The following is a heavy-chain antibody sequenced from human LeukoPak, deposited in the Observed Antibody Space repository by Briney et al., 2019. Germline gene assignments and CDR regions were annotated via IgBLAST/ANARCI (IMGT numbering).Heavy chain of an antibody. CDR2: FYHSGNTY. J-gene: IGHJ4*02. CDR3: AREFPSNSGPHFDN. D-gene: IGHD4-23*01. CDR1: GYSITSGYY. Sequence: SETLSLTCTVSGYSITSGYYWGWIRQPPGKGLEWIGSFYHSGNTYYYNPSLKSRVTISVDTSKNQFSLKLSSVTAADTAVYFCAREFPSNSGPHFDNWGQGTLVTVSS. V-gene: IGHV4-38-2*02.